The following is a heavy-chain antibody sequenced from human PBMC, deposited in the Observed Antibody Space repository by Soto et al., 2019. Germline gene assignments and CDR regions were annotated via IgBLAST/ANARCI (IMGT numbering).Heavy chain of an antibody. CDR3: ARGGDLRFLEWRMNYYYYYGMDV. Sequence: SETLSLTCTVSGGSISSYYWSWIRQPPGKGLEWIGYIYYSGSTNYNPSLKSRVTISVDTSKNQFSLKLSSVTAADTAVYYCARGGDLRFLEWRMNYYYYYGMDVWGQGTTVTVSS. CDR2: IYYSGST. CDR1: GGSISSYY. D-gene: IGHD3-3*01. J-gene: IGHJ6*02. V-gene: IGHV4-59*01.